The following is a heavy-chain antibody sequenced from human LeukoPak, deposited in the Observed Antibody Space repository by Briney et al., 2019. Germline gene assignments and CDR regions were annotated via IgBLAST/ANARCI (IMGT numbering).Heavy chain of an antibody. J-gene: IGHJ4*02. CDR3: ARQGGYIAPLAL. CDR1: GGSISSYY. V-gene: IGHV4-59*08. CDR2: IPYSGNT. D-gene: IGHD6-13*01. Sequence: PSETLSLTCTVSGGSISSYYWSWLRQPPGKGLEWIGYIPYSGNTNYNPSLKSRVTISVDTSKNQFSLKLSSVTAADTAVYYCARQGGYIAPLALWGQGTLVTVSA.